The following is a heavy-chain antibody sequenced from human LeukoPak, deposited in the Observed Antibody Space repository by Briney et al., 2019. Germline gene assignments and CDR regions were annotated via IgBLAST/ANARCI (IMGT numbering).Heavy chain of an antibody. D-gene: IGHD2-2*01. Sequence: SETLSLTCTVSGGSISGGDYYWSWIRQPPGKGLEWIGYIYYSGSTYYNPSLKSRVTISVDTSKNQFSLKLSSVTAADTAVYYCARANIVVVPAAMYDYFDYWGQGTLVTVSS. CDR2: IYYSGST. J-gene: IGHJ4*02. CDR1: GGSISGGDYY. CDR3: ARANIVVVPAAMYDYFDY. V-gene: IGHV4-30-4*01.